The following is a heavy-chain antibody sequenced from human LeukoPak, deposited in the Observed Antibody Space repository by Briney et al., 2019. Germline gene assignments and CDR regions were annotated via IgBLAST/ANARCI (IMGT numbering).Heavy chain of an antibody. V-gene: IGHV3-23*01. CDR3: AKERRGCTSTSCYYRFDY. CDR2: IIGSGGST. Sequence: GGSLRLSCAASGFTFSSYAMSWVRQAPGKGLEWVSGIIGSGGSTHYADSVKGRFTISRDNSKNTLYLQMNSLRAEDTAVYYCAKERRGCTSTSCYYRFDYWGQGTLVTVSS. J-gene: IGHJ4*02. D-gene: IGHD2-2*01. CDR1: GFTFSSYA.